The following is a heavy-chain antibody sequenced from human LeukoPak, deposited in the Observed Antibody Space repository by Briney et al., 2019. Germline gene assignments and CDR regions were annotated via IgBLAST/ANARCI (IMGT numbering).Heavy chain of an antibody. CDR2: INWNGAST. CDR1: GFIFDDFG. J-gene: IGHJ2*01. D-gene: IGHD5-18*01. CDR3: AKDGYSYGYFRYFDL. V-gene: IGHV3-20*04. Sequence: GGSLRLSCGASGFIFDDFGMSWVRQAPGKGLEWVSGINWNGASTNYADSVRGRFTISRDNATNSLFLQMNSLRADDTALYYCAKDGYSYGYFRYFDLWGRGTLVAVSS.